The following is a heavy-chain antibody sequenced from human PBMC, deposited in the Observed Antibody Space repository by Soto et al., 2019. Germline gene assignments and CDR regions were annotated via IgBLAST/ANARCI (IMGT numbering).Heavy chain of an antibody. J-gene: IGHJ4*02. CDR1: GFSLTTSGVG. Sequence: QITLNESGPTQVKPRQTLTLPCTFSGFSLTTSGVGVGWIRQSPGKAPEWLALIYWDDYKRYSPSLKSRLTITKDTSKNQVVLTMADLDPADTATYYCAHRVLRTVFGLVTTTAIYFDFWGQGTPVAVSS. V-gene: IGHV2-5*02. D-gene: IGHD3-3*01. CDR3: AHRVLRTVFGLVTTTAIYFDF. CDR2: IYWDDYK.